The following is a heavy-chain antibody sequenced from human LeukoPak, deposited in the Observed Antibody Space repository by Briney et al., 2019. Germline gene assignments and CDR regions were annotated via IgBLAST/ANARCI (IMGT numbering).Heavy chain of an antibody. V-gene: IGHV1-2*02. J-gene: IGHJ5*02. CDR2: INPNSGGT. CDR1: GYTFTGYH. D-gene: IGHD2-2*01. Sequence: GASVRVSCKASGYTFTGYHMHWVRQAPGQGLEWMGWINPNSGGTNYAQKFQGRVTMTRDTSISTAYMELSRLRSDDTAVYYCARGEGYCSSTSCLDWFDPWGQGTLVTVSS. CDR3: ARGEGYCSSTSCLDWFDP.